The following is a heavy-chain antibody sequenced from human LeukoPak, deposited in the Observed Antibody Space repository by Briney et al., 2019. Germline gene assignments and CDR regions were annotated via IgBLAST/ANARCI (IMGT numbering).Heavy chain of an antibody. J-gene: IGHJ4*02. CDR3: ARGKDYVPPYYFDY. CDR2: FYYSGST. CDR1: GGSISSYY. D-gene: IGHD4-17*01. V-gene: IGHV4-59*01. Sequence: PSETLSLTCTVSGGSISSYYWSWIRQPPGKGLEWIGYFYYSGSTNYSPSRKSRVTISVDTSKNQFSLKLSSVTAADTAVYYCARGKDYVPPYYFDYWGQGTLVTVSS.